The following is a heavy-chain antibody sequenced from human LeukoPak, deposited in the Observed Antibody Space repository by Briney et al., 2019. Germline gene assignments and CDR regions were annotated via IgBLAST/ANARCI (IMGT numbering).Heavy chain of an antibody. CDR3: ARSMVVTAFDI. Sequence: SETLSPTCTVSGGSISSGDYYWSWIRQPPGKGLEWIGYIHYSGSTYYNPSLKSRVTISVDTSKNQFSLKLSSVTAADTAVYYCARSMVVTAFDIWGQGAMVTVSS. V-gene: IGHV4-30-4*08. J-gene: IGHJ3*02. CDR2: IHYSGST. D-gene: IGHD2-21*02. CDR1: GGSISSGDYY.